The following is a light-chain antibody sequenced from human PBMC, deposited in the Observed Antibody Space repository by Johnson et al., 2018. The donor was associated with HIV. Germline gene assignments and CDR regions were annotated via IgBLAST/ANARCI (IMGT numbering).Light chain of an antibody. CDR2: ESN. CDR3: GTWASRLSAYV. V-gene: IGLV1-51*02. CDR1: SSNIGSNY. Sequence: QAVLTQPPSVSAAPGQNVNISCSGGSSNIGSNYVSWYQQVPGTAPKLLICESNKRPSGIPNRFSGSKSGTSATLGITGLQTGDEADYSCGTWASRLSAYVFGTGTKVTVL. J-gene: IGLJ1*01.